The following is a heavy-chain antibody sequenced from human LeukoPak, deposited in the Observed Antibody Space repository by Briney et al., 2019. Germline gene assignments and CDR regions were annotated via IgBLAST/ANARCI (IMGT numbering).Heavy chain of an antibody. CDR2: IWYDGSNE. CDR1: GITFSSYA. J-gene: IGHJ4*02. V-gene: IGHV3-33*01. Sequence: GGSLRLSCAASGITFSSYAMHWVRQAPGKGLEWVALIWYDGSNEYYADSVKGRFTISRDNSKNTLYLQMNSLRAEDTAVYYCARGRAYSFDYWGQGTLVTVSS. CDR3: ARGRAYSFDY.